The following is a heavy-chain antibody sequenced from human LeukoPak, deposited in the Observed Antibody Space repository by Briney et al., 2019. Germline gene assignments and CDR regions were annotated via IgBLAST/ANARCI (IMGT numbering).Heavy chain of an antibody. Sequence: SETLSLTCAVFGGSFSGYYWSWIRQPPGKGLEWIGEINHSGSTNYNPSLKSRVTISVDTSKNQFSLRLSSVTAADTAVYYCAREATVTTDAFDIWGQGTMVTVSS. V-gene: IGHV4-34*01. CDR1: GGSFSGYY. D-gene: IGHD4-17*01. CDR3: AREATVTTDAFDI. CDR2: INHSGST. J-gene: IGHJ3*02.